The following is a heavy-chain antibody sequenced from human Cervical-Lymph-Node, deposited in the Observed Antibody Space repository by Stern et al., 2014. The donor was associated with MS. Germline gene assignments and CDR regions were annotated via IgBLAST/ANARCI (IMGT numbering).Heavy chain of an antibody. CDR2: IYTSGST. CDR1: GGSISSGSYY. CDR3: ASRTLHAFDI. J-gene: IGHJ3*02. V-gene: IGHV4-61*02. D-gene: IGHD1-14*01. Sequence: QLQLQESGPGLVKPSQTLSLTCTVSGGSISSGSYYWSWIRQPAGKGLEWIGRIYTSGSTNYNPSLKSRVTISVDTSKNQFSLKLSSVTAADTAVYYCASRTLHAFDIWGQGTMVTVSS.